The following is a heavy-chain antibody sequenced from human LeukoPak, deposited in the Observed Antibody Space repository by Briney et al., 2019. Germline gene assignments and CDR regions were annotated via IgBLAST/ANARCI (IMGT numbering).Heavy chain of an antibody. CDR2: IRGDGYDT. Sequence: GGSLRLSCTASGFSFSDFWMHWVRQVPGKGLVWVSRIRGDGYDTNYADSVEGRFTISRDNARHTLYLQMNSLRADDTAVYYCASDRVLGSGSLDNWGQGTLVTVSS. CDR1: GFSFSDFW. D-gene: IGHD3-10*01. CDR3: ASDRVLGSGSLDN. J-gene: IGHJ4*01. V-gene: IGHV3-74*01.